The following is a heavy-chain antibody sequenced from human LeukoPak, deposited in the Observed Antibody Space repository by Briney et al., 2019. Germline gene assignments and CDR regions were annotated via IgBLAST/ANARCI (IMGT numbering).Heavy chain of an antibody. CDR2: IHYSGST. V-gene: IGHV4-59*01. Sequence: SETLSLTCTVSGGSISSYYWSWIRQPPGKGLERIGYIHYSGSTDYNPSLKSRVTMSLDTPKNQFSLRLSSVTAADTAVYYCAREGMYSSSSYFDYWGQGTLVTVSS. D-gene: IGHD6-6*01. CDR1: GGSISSYY. J-gene: IGHJ4*02. CDR3: AREGMYSSSSYFDY.